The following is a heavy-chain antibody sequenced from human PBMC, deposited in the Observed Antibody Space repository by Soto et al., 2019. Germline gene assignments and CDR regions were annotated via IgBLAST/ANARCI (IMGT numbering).Heavy chain of an antibody. D-gene: IGHD3-3*01. J-gene: IGHJ6*03. CDR1: GFTFDDYA. CDR2: ISWNSGSI. Sequence: EVQLVESGGGLVQPGRSLSLSCAASGFTFDDYAMHWVRQAPGKGLEWVSGISWNSGSIGYADSVKGRFTISRDNAKNSLYLQMNSLRAEDTALYYCAKGPITIFGVVMSYYYYYMDVWGKGTTVTVSS. V-gene: IGHV3-9*01. CDR3: AKGPITIFGVVMSYYYYYMDV.